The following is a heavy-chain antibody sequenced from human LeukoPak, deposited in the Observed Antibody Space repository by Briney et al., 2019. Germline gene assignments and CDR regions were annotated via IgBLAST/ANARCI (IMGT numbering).Heavy chain of an antibody. V-gene: IGHV1-46*01. CDR1: GYTFPSYF. J-gene: IGHJ3*02. Sequence: ASVKVSCKASGYTFPSYFMHWVRQAPGQGLEWMGIINPTGGSTTYAQKFQGRVTMTRDTSTSTVYMELSSLRSDDTAVYYCARDGGSYTAFDIWGQGTMVTVSS. CDR3: ARDGGSYTAFDI. CDR2: INPTGGST. D-gene: IGHD1-26*01.